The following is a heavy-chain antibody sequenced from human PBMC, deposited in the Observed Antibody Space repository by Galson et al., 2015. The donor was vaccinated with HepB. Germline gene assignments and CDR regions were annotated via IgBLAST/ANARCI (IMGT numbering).Heavy chain of an antibody. V-gene: IGHV1-18*04. CDR2: ISAYNGNT. D-gene: IGHD2-15*01. CDR3: ARDPCGGSCYAGNAFDI. Sequence: SCKASGYTFTSYGISWVRQAPGQGLEWMGWISAYNGNTNYAQKLQGRVTMTTDTSTSTAYMELRSLRSDDTAVYYCARDPCGGSCYAGNAFDIWGQGTMVTVSS. J-gene: IGHJ3*02. CDR1: GYTFTSYG.